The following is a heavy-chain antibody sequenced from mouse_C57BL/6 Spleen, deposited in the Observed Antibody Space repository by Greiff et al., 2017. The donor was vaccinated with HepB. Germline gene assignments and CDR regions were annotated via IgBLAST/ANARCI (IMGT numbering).Heavy chain of an antibody. CDR2: IYPRSGNT. J-gene: IGHJ1*03. D-gene: IGHD2-4*01. V-gene: IGHV1-81*01. CDR3: ARYYDCDVRWYFDV. CDR1: GYTFTSYG. Sequence: QVQLKESGAELARPGASVKLSCKASGYTFTSYGISWVKQRTGQGLEWIGEIYPRSGNTYYNEKFKGKATLTADKSSSTAYMELRSLTSEDSAVYFCARYYDCDVRWYFDVWGTGTTVTVSS.